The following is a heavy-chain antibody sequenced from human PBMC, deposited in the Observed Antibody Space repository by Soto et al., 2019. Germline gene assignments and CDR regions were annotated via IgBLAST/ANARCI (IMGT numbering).Heavy chain of an antibody. CDR1: GVTFISYA. V-gene: IGHV3-30-3*01. D-gene: IGHD4-4*01. Sequence: PGGSLRLACAASGVTFISYAMHWVRQAPGKGLEWVAVISFDGSTEYYADSVKGRFTISRDNSKNTLYLQMNSLRSEDTAVYYCARDPSYSRYYYYYMDVWGKGTTVTVSS. CDR2: ISFDGSTE. J-gene: IGHJ6*03. CDR3: ARDPSYSRYYYYYMDV.